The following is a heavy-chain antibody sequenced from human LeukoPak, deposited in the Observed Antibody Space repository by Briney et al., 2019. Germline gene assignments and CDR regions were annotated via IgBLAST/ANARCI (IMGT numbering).Heavy chain of an antibody. D-gene: IGHD2-2*01. V-gene: IGHV3-9*01. J-gene: IGHJ4*02. Sequence: PGGSLRLSCAASGFTFDDYAMHWVRQAPGKGLEWVSGLSWNRGSIGYADSVKGRFTISRDNAKMSLYLQMNSLRAEDTALYYCAKGYCSSISCHADYWGQGTLVTASS. CDR2: LSWNRGSI. CDR1: GFTFDDYA. CDR3: AKGYCSSISCHADY.